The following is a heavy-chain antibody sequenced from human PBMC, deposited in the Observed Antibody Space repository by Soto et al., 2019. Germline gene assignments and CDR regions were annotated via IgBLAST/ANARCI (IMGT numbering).Heavy chain of an antibody. Sequence: LRRTLSLTCAVSSGSISSSNWWSWVRQPPGKGLEWIGEIYHSGSTNYNPSLKSRVTISVDKSKNQFSLKLSSVTAADTAVYYCARGTYCTNGVCYNNYYYYMDVWGKGTTVTVSS. D-gene: IGHD2-8*01. CDR3: ARGTYCTNGVCYNNYYYYMDV. V-gene: IGHV4-4*03. CDR1: SGSISSSNW. J-gene: IGHJ6*03. CDR2: IYHSGST.